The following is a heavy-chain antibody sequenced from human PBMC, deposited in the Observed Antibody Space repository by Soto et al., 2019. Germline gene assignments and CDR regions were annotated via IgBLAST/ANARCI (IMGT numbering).Heavy chain of an antibody. D-gene: IGHD1-7*01. J-gene: IGHJ6*02. CDR2: IIPIFGTA. CDR1: GYTFSSYA. CDR3: ARDITGTTALGYYYGMDV. Sequence: SVKVSCKASGYTFSSYAISWVRQAPGQRLEWMGGIIPIFGTANYAQKFQGRVTITADKSTSTAYMELSSLRSEDTAVYYCARDITGTTALGYYYGMDVWGQGTTVTVS. V-gene: IGHV1-69*06.